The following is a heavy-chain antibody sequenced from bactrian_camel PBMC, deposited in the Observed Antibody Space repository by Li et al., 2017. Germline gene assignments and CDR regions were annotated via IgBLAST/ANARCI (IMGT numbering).Heavy chain of an antibody. V-gene: IGHV3S1*01. CDR3: AARTTSGNIGGTWPSEARYAI. J-gene: IGHJ4*01. D-gene: IGHD1*01. CDR2: ISPGGLTT. CDR1: YTYTPYC. Sequence: VQLVEPGGGSVQAGGSLRLSCGYTYTPYCMAWFRQGPGQKREGVAMISPGGLTTYYAGSVEGRFTISRDNANNTFYLQMNSLKPEDSAMYYCAARTTSGNIGGTWPSEARYAIWGQGTQVTVS.